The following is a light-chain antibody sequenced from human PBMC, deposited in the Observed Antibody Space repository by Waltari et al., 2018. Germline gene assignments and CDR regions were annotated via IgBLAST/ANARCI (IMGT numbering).Light chain of an antibody. CDR2: DVS. J-gene: IGLJ2*01. Sequence: QSALTQPASVSGSPGQSITISCTGTRSDVGGSNYVPCYQQHPGKAPKLMIYDVSNRPSGVSKRFSGSKSGNTASLTISGLQAEDEADYYCSSYTSSTVVFGGGTKLTVL. CDR3: SSYTSSTVV. CDR1: RSDVGGSNY. V-gene: IGLV2-14*03.